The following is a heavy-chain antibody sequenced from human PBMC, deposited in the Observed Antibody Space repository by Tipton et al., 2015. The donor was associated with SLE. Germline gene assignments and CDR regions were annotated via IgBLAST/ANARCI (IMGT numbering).Heavy chain of an antibody. V-gene: IGHV4-34*01. J-gene: IGHJ4*02. Sequence: SRVTISVDTSKNQFSLKLSSVTAADTAVYYCATSPSGSFDDWGQGTLVTVSS. CDR3: ATSPSGSFDD.